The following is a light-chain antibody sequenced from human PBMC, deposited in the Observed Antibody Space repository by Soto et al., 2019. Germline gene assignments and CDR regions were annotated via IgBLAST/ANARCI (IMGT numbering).Light chain of an antibody. CDR3: QQYNNWPPYT. V-gene: IGKV3-15*01. J-gene: IGKJ2*01. CDR2: GAS. CDR1: QSVSSN. Sequence: EIVMTQSPATLYVSPGERATLSCRASQSVSSNLAWYQQKPGQAPRRLIYGASTRATGIPARFSGSGSGTEFTLTISSLQSEDFAVYYCQQYNNWPPYTFGQGTKLEIK.